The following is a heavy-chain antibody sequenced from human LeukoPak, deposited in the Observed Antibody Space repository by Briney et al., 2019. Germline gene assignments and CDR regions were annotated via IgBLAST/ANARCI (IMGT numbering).Heavy chain of an antibody. CDR2: ISYDGSNK. Sequence: GGSLRLSCAASGFTFTTNDMHWVRQAPGKGLEWVAVISYDGSNKYYADSVKGRFTISRDNSKNTLYLQMNSLRAEDTAVYYCARDRSLMGYYLYYYYGMDVWGQGTTVTVSS. V-gene: IGHV3-30-3*01. CDR3: ARDRSLMGYYLYYYYGMDV. CDR1: GFTFTTND. D-gene: IGHD3-22*01. J-gene: IGHJ6*02.